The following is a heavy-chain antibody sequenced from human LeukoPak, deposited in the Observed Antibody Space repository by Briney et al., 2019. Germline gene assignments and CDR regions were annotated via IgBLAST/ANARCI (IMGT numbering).Heavy chain of an antibody. V-gene: IGHV4-34*01. D-gene: IGHD3-3*01. J-gene: IGHJ6*03. Sequence: SETLSLTCAVYGGSFSGYYWSWIRQPPGKGLEWIGEINHSGSTNYNPSLKSRVTISVDTSKNQFSLKLSSVTATDTALYYCARNLLNYDFWSGYYSNWGGTYYLDVWGKGTTVTVSS. CDR2: INHSGST. CDR1: GGSFSGYY. CDR3: ARNLLNYDFWSGYYSNWGGTYYLDV.